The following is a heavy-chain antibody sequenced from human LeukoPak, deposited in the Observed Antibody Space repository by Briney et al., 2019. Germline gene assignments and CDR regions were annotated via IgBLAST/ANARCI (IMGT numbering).Heavy chain of an antibody. CDR3: ARGSIVVIPAAVLYDAFDI. D-gene: IGHD2-2*02. CDR2: INPNSGGT. CDR1: GYTFSSYY. V-gene: IGHV1-2*06. Sequence: ASVKVSCKASGYTFSSYYIHWVRQAPGQGLEWMGRINPNSGGTNYAQKFQGRVTMTRDTSISTAYMELSRLRSDDTAVYYCARGSIVVIPAAVLYDAFDIWGQGTMVTVSS. J-gene: IGHJ3*02.